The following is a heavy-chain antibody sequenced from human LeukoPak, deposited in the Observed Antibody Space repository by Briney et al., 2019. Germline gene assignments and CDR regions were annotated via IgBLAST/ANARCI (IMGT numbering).Heavy chain of an antibody. CDR3: ARGASSWEYTTFDV. D-gene: IGHD6-13*01. Sequence: GGSLRLSCAASGFKFTNYAMHWVRQAPGKGLEWVSTIGGSGVTKFYADSVAGRFTISRDNSNNALFLQMNNLRAEDVAIYYCARGASSWEYTTFDVWDQGAIVTVSS. CDR2: IGGSGVTK. CDR1: GFKFTNYA. J-gene: IGHJ3*01. V-gene: IGHV3-23*01.